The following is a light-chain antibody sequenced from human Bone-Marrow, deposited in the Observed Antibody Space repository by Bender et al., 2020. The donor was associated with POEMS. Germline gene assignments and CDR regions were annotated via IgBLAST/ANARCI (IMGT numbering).Light chain of an antibody. Sequence: QSALTQPASVSGSPGQSITISCTGSNSDIGNYNLVSWYQQYPGKAPKLMIYEVFKRPSGISSRFSASKSGNTASLTISGLHADDEADYYCCSYAGSSSLVFGSGTKVTVL. J-gene: IGLJ1*01. CDR2: EVF. CDR3: CSYAGSSSLV. V-gene: IGLV2-23*02. CDR1: NSDIGNYNL.